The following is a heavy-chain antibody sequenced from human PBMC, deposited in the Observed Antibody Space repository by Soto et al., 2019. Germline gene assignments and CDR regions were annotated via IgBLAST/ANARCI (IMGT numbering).Heavy chain of an antibody. J-gene: IGHJ6*03. V-gene: IGHV3-23*01. Sequence: GESLKISCAASGFTFSSYAMSWVHQAPGKGLEWVSAISGSGGSTYYADSVKGRFTISRDNSKNTLYLQMNSLRAEDTAVYYCAKKWGSGSHYYYYMDVWGKGTTVTVSS. CDR3: AKKWGSGSHYYYYMDV. D-gene: IGHD3-10*01. CDR2: ISGSGGST. CDR1: GFTFSSYA.